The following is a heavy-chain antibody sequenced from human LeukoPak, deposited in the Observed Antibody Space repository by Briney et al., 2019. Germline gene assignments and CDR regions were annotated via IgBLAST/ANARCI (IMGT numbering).Heavy chain of an antibody. D-gene: IGHD2-21*02. CDR2: ISGGGDIT. Sequence: QAGGSLRLSCAASGFNFANHAMSWVRQTAGKGLEWVSAISGGGDITYYVDSVKGRFTISRDNSKDTLFLQMHSLRPGDTAVYYCVREDTPATANYWGQGTLVTISS. CDR1: GFNFANHA. J-gene: IGHJ4*02. CDR3: VREDTPATANY. V-gene: IGHV3-23*01.